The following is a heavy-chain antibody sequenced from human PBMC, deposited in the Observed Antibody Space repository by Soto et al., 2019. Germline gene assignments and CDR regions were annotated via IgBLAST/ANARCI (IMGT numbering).Heavy chain of an antibody. D-gene: IGHD3-22*01. V-gene: IGHV4-30-2*01. Sequence: PSETLSLTCAVSGGSISSGGYSWSWIRQPPGKGLEWIGYIYHSGSTYYNPSLKSRVTISVDRSKNQFSLKLSSVTAADTAVYYCARGDYYDSSGYENWFDPWGQGTLVTVSS. CDR3: ARGDYYDSSGYENWFDP. J-gene: IGHJ5*02. CDR1: GGSISSGGYS. CDR2: IYHSGST.